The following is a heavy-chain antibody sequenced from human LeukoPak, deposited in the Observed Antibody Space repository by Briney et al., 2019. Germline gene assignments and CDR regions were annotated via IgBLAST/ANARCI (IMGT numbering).Heavy chain of an antibody. J-gene: IGHJ4*02. Sequence: SETLSLTCAVSGGSISSGGYSWSWIRQPPGKGLEWIGYIYHSGSTYYNPSLKSRVTISVDTSKNQFSLNLTSVTAADTAVYYCARVRLRLGELSSGTFDYWGQGTLVTVSS. V-gene: IGHV4-30-2*01. CDR1: GGSISSGGYS. D-gene: IGHD3-16*02. CDR3: ARVRLRLGELSSGTFDY. CDR2: IYHSGST.